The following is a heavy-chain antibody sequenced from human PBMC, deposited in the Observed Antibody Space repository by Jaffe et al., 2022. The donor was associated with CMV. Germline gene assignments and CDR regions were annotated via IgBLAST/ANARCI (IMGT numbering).Heavy chain of an antibody. CDR1: GFSLSTSGMC. V-gene: IGHV2-70*01. Sequence: QVTLRESGPALVKPTQTLTLTCTFSGFSLSTSGMCVSWIRQPPGKALEWLALIDWDDDKYYSTSLKTRLTISKDTSKNQVVLTMTNMDPVDTATYYCASGWIAAAGLHYGMDVWGQGTTVTVSS. CDR3: ASGWIAAAGLHYGMDV. J-gene: IGHJ6*02. CDR2: IDWDDDK. D-gene: IGHD6-13*01.